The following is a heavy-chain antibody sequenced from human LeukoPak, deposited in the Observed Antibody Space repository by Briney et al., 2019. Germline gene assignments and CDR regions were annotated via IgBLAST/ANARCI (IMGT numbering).Heavy chain of an antibody. D-gene: IGHD5-12*01. Sequence: GGSLRLSCAASGFTFSSYGMHWVRQAPGKGLEWVAFIRYDGSNKYYADSVKGRFTISRDNSKNTLYLQMNSLRAEDTAVYYCAKTTYSGYDTPFDYWGQGTLVTVSS. CDR1: GFTFSSYG. CDR2: IRYDGSNK. J-gene: IGHJ4*02. CDR3: AKTTYSGYDTPFDY. V-gene: IGHV3-30*02.